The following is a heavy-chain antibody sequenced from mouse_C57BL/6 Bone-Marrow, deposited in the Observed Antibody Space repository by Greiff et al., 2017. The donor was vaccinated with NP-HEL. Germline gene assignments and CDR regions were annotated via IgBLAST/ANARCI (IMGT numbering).Heavy chain of an antibody. D-gene: IGHD1-1*01. V-gene: IGHV1-55*01. CDR1: GYTFTSSW. J-gene: IGHJ1*03. Sequence: QVQLQQPGAELVKPGASVKMSCKASGYTFTSSWITWVKQRPGQGLEWIGDIYPGSGSTNYNEKFKSKATLTVDTSSSTAYMQLSSLTSEDSAVYYCARFTTVVNWYFDVWGTGTTVTVSS. CDR2: IYPGSGST. CDR3: ARFTTVVNWYFDV.